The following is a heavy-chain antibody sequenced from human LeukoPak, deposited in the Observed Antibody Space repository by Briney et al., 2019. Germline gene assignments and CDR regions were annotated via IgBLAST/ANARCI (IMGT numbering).Heavy chain of an antibody. CDR2: INPYNGNT. J-gene: IGHJ6*03. V-gene: IGHV1-18*01. CDR1: GYTFTGYG. D-gene: IGHD2-2*01. Sequence: GASVKVSCKASGYTFTGYGIHWVRQAPGQGLEWMGWINPYNGNTNYAQKLQGRVTMTTDTSRSTAYMELRSLRSDDTAVYYCARERVGYWSSSSCPMGYYYYMDVWGKGTTVTVSS. CDR3: ARERVGYWSSSSCPMGYYYYMDV.